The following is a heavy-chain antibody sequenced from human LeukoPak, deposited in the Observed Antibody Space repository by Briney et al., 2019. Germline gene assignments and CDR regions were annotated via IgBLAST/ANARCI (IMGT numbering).Heavy chain of an antibody. Sequence: GGSLRLSCTASGFTVSSDYMSWVRQAPGKGLEWVSVIYSDDNTYYADSVKDRFTISRDNSKNTLYFQMNSLRAEDTAVYYCAREDWNDVFGYWGQGTLVTVSS. J-gene: IGHJ4*02. CDR2: IYSDDNT. CDR1: GFTVSSDY. CDR3: AREDWNDVFGY. V-gene: IGHV3-66*01. D-gene: IGHD1-1*01.